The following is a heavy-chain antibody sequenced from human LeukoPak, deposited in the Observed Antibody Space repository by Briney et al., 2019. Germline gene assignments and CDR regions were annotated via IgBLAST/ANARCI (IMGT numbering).Heavy chain of an antibody. CDR3: ARERASYYYYGMDV. V-gene: IGHV3-20*01. CDR1: GFTFDDYG. Sequence: PGGSLRLSCAASGFTFDDYGMSWVRQAPGKGLEWVSGINWNGGSTGYADSVKGRFTNSRDNAKNSLYLQMNSLRAEDTALYHCARERASYYYYGMDVWGQGTTVTVSS. CDR2: INWNGGST. J-gene: IGHJ6*02.